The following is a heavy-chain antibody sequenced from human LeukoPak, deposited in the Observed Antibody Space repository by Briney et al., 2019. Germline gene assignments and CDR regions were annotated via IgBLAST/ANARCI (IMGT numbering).Heavy chain of an antibody. D-gene: IGHD3-10*02. CDR2: ISSSGSTI. CDR1: GFTFSSYW. Sequence: GGSLRLSCAASGFTFSSYWMNWVRQAPGRGLEWVSYISSSGSTIYYADSVKGRFTISRDNAKNSLYLQMNSLRAEDTAVYYCAELGITMIGGVWGKGTTVTISS. CDR3: AELGITMIGGV. J-gene: IGHJ6*04. V-gene: IGHV3-48*04.